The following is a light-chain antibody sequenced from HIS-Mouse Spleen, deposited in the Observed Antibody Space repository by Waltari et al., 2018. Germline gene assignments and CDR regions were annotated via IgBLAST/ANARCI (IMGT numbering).Light chain of an antibody. Sequence: AIQMTQSPSSLSASVGDRVTITCRASQGIRNDLGWYQQKPGKAPKLLIYAASSLHTGLPSRFSGSGSGTDFTLTISLLQPSSFSPSFSLPSSPSPRTFGQGTKVEIK. V-gene: IGKV1-6*01. J-gene: IGKJ1*01. CDR2: AAS. CDR3: LPSSPSPRT. CDR1: QGIRND.